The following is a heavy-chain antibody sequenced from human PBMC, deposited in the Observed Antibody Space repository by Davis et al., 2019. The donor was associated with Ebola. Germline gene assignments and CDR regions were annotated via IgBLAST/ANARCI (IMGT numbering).Heavy chain of an antibody. CDR1: GYSISIGYY. V-gene: IGHV4-38-2*01. D-gene: IGHD3-10*01. CDR2: IYPSGNT. Sequence: PSETLSLTCAVSGYSISIGYYWGWIRRPPGKGLEWIGSIYPSGNTYYNPSLKSRVTISMDTSRNQFSLRLTSVTAADTAFYYCARGFGMTSPFDNWGQGTLVTVSS. J-gene: IGHJ4*02. CDR3: ARGFGMTSPFDN.